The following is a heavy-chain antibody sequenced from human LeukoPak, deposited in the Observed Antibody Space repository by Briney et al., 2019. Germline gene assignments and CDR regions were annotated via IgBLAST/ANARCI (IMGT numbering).Heavy chain of an antibody. D-gene: IGHD3-22*01. V-gene: IGHV3-30*02. CDR3: AKLHYYDSSGYSL. CDR2: IQYDGSNK. J-gene: IGHJ4*02. CDR1: GFTLTSYG. Sequence: GGSLRLSCAASGFTLTSYGMHWVRQAPGKGLEWVAFIQYDGSNKNYADSVKGRFTISRDYSKNTLYLQMNSLRAEDTAVYYCAKLHYYDSSGYSLWGQGTLVTVSS.